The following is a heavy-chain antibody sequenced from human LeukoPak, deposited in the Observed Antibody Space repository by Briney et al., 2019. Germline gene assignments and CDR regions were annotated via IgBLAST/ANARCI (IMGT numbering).Heavy chain of an antibody. D-gene: IGHD6-19*01. V-gene: IGHV3-23*01. CDR3: AKENRYSSGWHDAFDI. J-gene: IGHJ3*02. CDR2: ISGSGGST. CDR1: GFTFSTFA. Sequence: GGSLRLSCAASGFTFSTFAMIWVRQPPGKGLEWVSAISGSGGSTYYADSVKGRFTISRDNSKNTLYLQMNSLRAEDTAVYYCAKENRYSSGWHDAFDIWGQGTMVTVSS.